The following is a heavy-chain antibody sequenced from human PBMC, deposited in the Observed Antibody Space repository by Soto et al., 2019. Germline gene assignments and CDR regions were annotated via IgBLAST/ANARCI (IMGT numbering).Heavy chain of an antibody. CDR3: VTAVRTRLDN. Sequence: ASVKVSCKASGYTFTSYDINWVRQATGQGLEWMGWMNPSSGNTGYAQKFQGRVTMTTNTSISTAYMELSSLRLDDTAVYYCVTAVRTRLDNWGPGTLVTVSS. CDR1: GYTFTSYD. CDR2: MNPSSGNT. D-gene: IGHD3-10*01. V-gene: IGHV1-8*01. J-gene: IGHJ4*02.